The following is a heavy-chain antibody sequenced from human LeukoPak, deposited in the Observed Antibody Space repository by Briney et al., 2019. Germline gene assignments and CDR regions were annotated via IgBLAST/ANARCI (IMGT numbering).Heavy chain of an antibody. D-gene: IGHD1-26*01. J-gene: IGHJ4*02. CDR3: ARAGVGATGPADY. Sequence: GGSLRLSCAASGFTFSSYGMHWVRQAPGKGLEWVAVISYDGSNKYYADSVKGRFTISRDNSKNTLYLQMNSLRAEDTAVYYCARAGVGATGPADYWGQGTLVTVSS. CDR2: ISYDGSNK. CDR1: GFTFSSYG. V-gene: IGHV3-30*03.